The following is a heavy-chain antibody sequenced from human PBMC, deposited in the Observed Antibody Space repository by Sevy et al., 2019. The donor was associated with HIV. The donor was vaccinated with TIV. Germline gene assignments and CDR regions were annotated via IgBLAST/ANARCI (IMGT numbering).Heavy chain of an antibody. D-gene: IGHD3-10*01. J-gene: IGHJ4*02. CDR1: GFTFSSYE. V-gene: IGHV3-48*03. CDR3: ARDLHRYYYGSGSYCGAGGFDY. CDR2: ISSSGSTI. Sequence: GGSLRLSCAASGFTFSSYEMNWVRQAPGKGLEWVSYISSSGSTIYYADSVKGPFTISRDNAKNSLYLQMNSLRAEDTALYYCARDLHRYYYGSGSYCGAGGFDYWGQGTLVTVSS.